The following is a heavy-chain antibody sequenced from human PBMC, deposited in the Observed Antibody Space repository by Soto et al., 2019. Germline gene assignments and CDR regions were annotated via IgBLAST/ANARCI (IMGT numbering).Heavy chain of an antibody. D-gene: IGHD2-15*01. CDR2: IYYSGST. CDR3: AGQSGGRHYYYMDV. Sequence: SETLSLTCTVSGGSISSSSYYWGWIRQPPGKGLEWIGSIYYSGSTYYNPSLKSRVTISVDTSKNQFSLKLSSVTAADTAVYYCAGQSGGRHYYYMDVWGKGTTVTVSS. V-gene: IGHV4-39*01. J-gene: IGHJ6*03. CDR1: GGSISSSSYY.